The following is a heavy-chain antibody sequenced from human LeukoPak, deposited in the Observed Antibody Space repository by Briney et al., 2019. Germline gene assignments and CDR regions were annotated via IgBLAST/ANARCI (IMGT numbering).Heavy chain of an antibody. CDR2: IFASGTT. CDR3: TRDPGHYGVDV. Sequence: KASETLSLTCTLSGGSISNFYWSWIRKPAGKGLEWLGRIFASGTTHDNPSLKSRVTVSVDTSKNQFSLRLTSVTAADTAVYYCTRDPGHYGVDVWGQGTTVTVSS. J-gene: IGHJ6*02. V-gene: IGHV4-4*07. CDR1: GGSISNFY.